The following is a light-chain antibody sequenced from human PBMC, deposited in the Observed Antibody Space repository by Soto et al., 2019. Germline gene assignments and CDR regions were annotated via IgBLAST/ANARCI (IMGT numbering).Light chain of an antibody. CDR2: YDD. J-gene: IGLJ1*01. V-gene: IGLV1-36*01. CDR3: AAWDDSLNGYV. Sequence: SVLTQPPSVSETPRQRVTLSCSGSSSNIGNNAVNWYQQLPGKAPKLLIYYDDLLPSGVSDRFSGSKSGTSASLAISGLQSEDEAAYYCAAWDDSLNGYVFGTGTKVTVL. CDR1: SSNIGNNA.